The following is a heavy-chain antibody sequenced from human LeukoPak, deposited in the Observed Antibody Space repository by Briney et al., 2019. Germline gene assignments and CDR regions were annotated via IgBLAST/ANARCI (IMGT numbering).Heavy chain of an antibody. Sequence: GGSLRLSCAAAGFTFSDYYMNWIRQAPGKGLEWVSYIGGSGSTIYSADSVKGRFTISRDNAKNSLYLQMNSLRAEDTAVYYCARGVAYCGGDCYRAFDIWGQGTMVTVSS. V-gene: IGHV3-11*01. J-gene: IGHJ3*02. D-gene: IGHD2-21*02. CDR3: ARGVAYCGGDCYRAFDI. CDR1: GFTFSDYY. CDR2: IGGSGSTI.